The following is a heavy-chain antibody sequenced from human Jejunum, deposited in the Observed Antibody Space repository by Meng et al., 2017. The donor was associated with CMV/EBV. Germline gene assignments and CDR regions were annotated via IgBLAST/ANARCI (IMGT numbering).Heavy chain of an antibody. Sequence: ASGFIFSSYAMGWARQATGAGLEWVASMSGNAVGTSHADSVRGRFTISRDNSRNTLFLQLNSLRAEDTAIYYCATELRLAAWINWGQGTLVTVSS. V-gene: IGHV3-23*01. CDR2: MSGNAVGT. D-gene: IGHD2-15*01. CDR1: GFIFSSYA. J-gene: IGHJ4*02. CDR3: ATELRLAAWIN.